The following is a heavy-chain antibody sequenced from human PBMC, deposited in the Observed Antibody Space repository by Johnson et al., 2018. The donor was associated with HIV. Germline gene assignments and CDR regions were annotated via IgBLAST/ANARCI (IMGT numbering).Heavy chain of an antibody. CDR3: TTAYPTGYSSSKRLDTFDI. Sequence: VQLVESGGGLVQPGGSLRLSCAASGFTFSSYAMNWVRQAPGKGLEWVSAISGRGGSTYYADSVKDRFTISRDTSKNTLCLHMNSLRAEYTAVYYCTTAYPTGYSSSKRLDTFDIWGQGTMVTVSS. CDR1: GFTFSSYA. V-gene: IGHV3-23*04. D-gene: IGHD6-13*01. CDR2: ISGRGGST. J-gene: IGHJ3*02.